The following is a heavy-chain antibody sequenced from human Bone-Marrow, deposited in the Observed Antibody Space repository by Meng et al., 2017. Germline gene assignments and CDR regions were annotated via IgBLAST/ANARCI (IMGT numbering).Heavy chain of an antibody. V-gene: IGHV3-7*01. D-gene: IGHD3-22*01. Sequence: GESLKISWAASGFTFSSYWMSWVRQAPGKGLEWVANIKQEGSEKYYVDSVKGRFTLSRDNAKNSLYLQMNSLRSEDTAVYYCAREGVCYYASSGYRYFDYWGQGTLVTVSS. CDR2: IKQEGSEK. CDR3: AREGVCYYASSGYRYFDY. J-gene: IGHJ4*02. CDR1: GFTFSSYW.